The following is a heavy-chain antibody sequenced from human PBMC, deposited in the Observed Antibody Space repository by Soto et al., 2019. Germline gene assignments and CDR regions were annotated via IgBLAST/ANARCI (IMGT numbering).Heavy chain of an antibody. CDR1: GYTFTNYG. D-gene: IGHD6-6*01. CDR3: ASRSGQLPYYFIF. CDR2: ISAYKANT. J-gene: IGHJ4*02. Sequence: GASVKVSCKASGYTFTNYGISWVRQAPGQGLEWMGWISAYKANTNYAQKSQGRVTMTTDTSTSTAYMELRSLRTDDTAVYYCASRSGQLPYYFIFWAQGTLVTVSS. V-gene: IGHV1-18*01.